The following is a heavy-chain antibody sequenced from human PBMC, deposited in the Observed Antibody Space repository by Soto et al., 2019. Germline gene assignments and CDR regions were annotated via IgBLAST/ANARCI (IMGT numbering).Heavy chain of an antibody. Sequence: PGGSLRLSCAASGFIFSNYGMHWVRQAPGKGLEWVAVISYDGSDKYYADSVKGRFTISRDNSRNTLYLQMSSLRAGDTAVYYCAKDLSVDGSQTNAFDIWGQGTMVTVSS. CDR1: GFIFSNYG. CDR2: ISYDGSDK. V-gene: IGHV3-30*18. J-gene: IGHJ3*02. D-gene: IGHD5-12*01. CDR3: AKDLSVDGSQTNAFDI.